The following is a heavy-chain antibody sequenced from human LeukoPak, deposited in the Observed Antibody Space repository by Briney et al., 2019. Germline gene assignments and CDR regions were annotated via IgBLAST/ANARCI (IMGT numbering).Heavy chain of an antibody. CDR2: INPNSGGT. J-gene: IGHJ4*02. D-gene: IGHD3-10*01. CDR3: ARYYGSGSYYDPEDYFDY. V-gene: IGHV1-2*02. Sequence: ASVKVSCKASGYTFTGYYMHWVRQAPGQGLEWMGWINPNSGGTNYAQKFQGRVTMTRDTSISTAYMELSRLRSDDTAVYYCARYYGSGSYYDPEDYFDYWGQGTLVTVSS. CDR1: GYTFTGYY.